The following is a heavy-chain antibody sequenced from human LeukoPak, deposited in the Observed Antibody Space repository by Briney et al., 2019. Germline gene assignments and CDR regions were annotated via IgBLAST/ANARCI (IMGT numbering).Heavy chain of an antibody. CDR3: ARDNGDFPRAFDI. CDR1: GGTFSSYA. V-gene: IGHV1-69*05. CDR2: IIPIFGTA. Sequence: GASVKVSCKASGGTFSSYAISWVRQAPGQGLEWMGRIIPIFGTANYAQKFQGRVTITTDKSTSTAYMELGSLRSEDTAVYYCARDNGDFPRAFDIWGQGTMVTVSS. J-gene: IGHJ3*02. D-gene: IGHD4-17*01.